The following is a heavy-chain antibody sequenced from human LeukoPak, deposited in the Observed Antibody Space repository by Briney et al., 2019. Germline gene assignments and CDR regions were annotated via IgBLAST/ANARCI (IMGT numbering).Heavy chain of an antibody. D-gene: IGHD2-2*01. CDR3: ARSVPAAMSAFDI. CDR2: ISSNGDTT. J-gene: IGHJ3*02. V-gene: IGHV3-64*01. Sequence: GGSLRLSCSASGFIFSSYTMQWVRHAPGKGLEYVSAISSNGDTTYYATSVKGRFTISRDNSKDTLYLQVDSLRAEDTAVYYCARSVPAAMSAFDIWGQGTMVTVSS. CDR1: GFIFSSYT.